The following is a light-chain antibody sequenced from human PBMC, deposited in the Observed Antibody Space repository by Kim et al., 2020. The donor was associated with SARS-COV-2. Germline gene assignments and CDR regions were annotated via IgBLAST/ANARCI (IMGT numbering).Light chain of an antibody. Sequence: SASVGDRVTITCRASQSITNYLNWYQLKPGKAPKLLIYAASSLQSGVPSRFSGSGSGTEFTLTISSLQREDFATYYCQLSYRTPYTSGQGTKLEI. CDR3: QLSYRTPYT. CDR2: AAS. CDR1: QSITNY. J-gene: IGKJ2*01. V-gene: IGKV1-39*01.